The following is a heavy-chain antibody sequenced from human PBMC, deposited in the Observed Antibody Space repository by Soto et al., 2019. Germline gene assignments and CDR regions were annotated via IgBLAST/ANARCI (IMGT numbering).Heavy chain of an antibody. CDR2: INHSGST. CDR1: GGSFSGYY. D-gene: IGHD6-19*01. Sequence: QVQLQQWGAGLLKPSETLSLTCAVYGGSFSGYYWSWIRQPPGKGLEWIGEINHSGSTNYNPSLKRRVTISVDTSKNQFSLKLSSVTAADTAVYYCARGGDSSGWNFDYWGQGTLVTVSS. V-gene: IGHV4-34*01. J-gene: IGHJ4*02. CDR3: ARGGDSSGWNFDY.